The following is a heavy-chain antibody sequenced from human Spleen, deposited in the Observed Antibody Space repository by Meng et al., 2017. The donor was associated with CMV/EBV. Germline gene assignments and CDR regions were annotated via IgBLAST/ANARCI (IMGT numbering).Heavy chain of an antibody. V-gene: IGHV4-34*01. CDR3: ARGAVVTAAPTWWY. CDR1: GGSFSDYY. D-gene: IGHD2-2*01. J-gene: IGHJ4*02. Sequence: SETLSLTCAVYGGSFSDYYWSWIRQPPGKGLEWIGEINHSGSTYYKPSLKSRVTISVDTSKNQFSLKVSSVTAADTAVYYCARGAVVTAAPTWWYWGQGTMVTVSS. CDR2: INHSGST.